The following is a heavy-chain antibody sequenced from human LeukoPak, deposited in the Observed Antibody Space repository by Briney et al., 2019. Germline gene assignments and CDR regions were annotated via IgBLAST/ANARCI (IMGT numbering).Heavy chain of an antibody. V-gene: IGHV3-30-3*01. CDR3: ARDPTPGIPDYLDS. CDR2: ISSDATIT. J-gene: IGHJ4*03. D-gene: IGHD1-26*01. Sequence: GTSLRLSCAASGFSFRDYAMHWVRQAPGKGLEWVAVISSDATITVYADSVKGRFTISRDNSNNILQLQMDSLRTEDTPLYFWARDPTPGIPDYLDSWGHGTLVTVSS. CDR1: GFSFRDYA.